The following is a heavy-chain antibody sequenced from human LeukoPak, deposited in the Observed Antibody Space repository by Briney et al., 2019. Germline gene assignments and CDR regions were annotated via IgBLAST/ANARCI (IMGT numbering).Heavy chain of an antibody. J-gene: IGHJ4*02. V-gene: IGHV4-39*01. CDR2: IYYSGST. CDR1: GGSISSSSYY. D-gene: IGHD5-18*01. Sequence: SETLSLTCTVSGGSISSSSYYWGRLRQPPGKGLEWIGSIYYSGSTYYNPSLKSRVTISVDTSKNQFSLKLSSVTAADTAVYYCAIPRLYSYGYQFDYWGQGTLVTVSS. CDR3: AIPRLYSYGYQFDY.